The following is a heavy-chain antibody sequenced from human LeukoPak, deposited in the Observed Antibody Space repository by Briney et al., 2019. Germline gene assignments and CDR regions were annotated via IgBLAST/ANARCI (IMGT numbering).Heavy chain of an antibody. CDR1: GGSLSSYY. D-gene: IGHD6-13*01. J-gene: IGHJ6*02. CDR2: IYYSGST. CDR3: ARRYSFYGMDV. Sequence: SETLSVTCTVSGGSLSSYYWIWLRQPPGKGLEGIGYIYYSGSTNYNPSLKSRVTISVDTSKHQFSLKLSSVTAADTAVYYCARRYSFYGMDVWGQGTTVTVSS. V-gene: IGHV4-59*01.